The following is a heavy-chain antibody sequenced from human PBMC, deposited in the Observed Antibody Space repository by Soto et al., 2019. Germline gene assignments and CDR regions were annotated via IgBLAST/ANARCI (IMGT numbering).Heavy chain of an antibody. Sequence: GGSLRLSCAASGFSFSRHSMNWVRQAPGKGLEWVSSISPTSEYIYHADSVKGRFAISRDNARNSLYLQMNSLRADDTAVYYCAGEHWYRFDPWGQGTLVTSPQ. CDR1: GFSFSRHS. CDR3: AGEHWYRFDP. J-gene: IGHJ5*02. D-gene: IGHD2-8*02. V-gene: IGHV3-21*01. CDR2: ISPTSEYI.